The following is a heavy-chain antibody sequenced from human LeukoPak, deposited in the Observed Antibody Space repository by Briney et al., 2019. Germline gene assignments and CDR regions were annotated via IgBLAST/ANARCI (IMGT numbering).Heavy chain of an antibody. V-gene: IGHV1-69*04. Sequence: SVKVSCKASGGTFSSCTISWLRQAPGQGLEWMGRIIPILGIANYAQKFQGRVTITADKSTSTAYMELSSLRSEDTAVYYCARDEKPYQHVDTAYWGQGTLVTVSS. CDR1: GGTFSSCT. J-gene: IGHJ4*02. D-gene: IGHD5-18*01. CDR2: IIPILGIA. CDR3: ARDEKPYQHVDTAY.